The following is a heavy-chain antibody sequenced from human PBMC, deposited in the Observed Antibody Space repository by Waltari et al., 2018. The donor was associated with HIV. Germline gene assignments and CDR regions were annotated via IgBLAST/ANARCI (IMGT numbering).Heavy chain of an antibody. CDR2: IYPGDSDT. V-gene: IGHV5-51*03. Sequence: EVQLVQSGAEVKKPGESLKISCKGSGYSFTSYWIGWGRQMPGKGLEWMGIIYPGDSDTRYSPSFQGQVTISADKSISTAYLQWSSLKASDTAMYYCARADCSSTSCYSRADGMDVWGQGTTVTVSS. CDR3: ARADCSSTSCYSRADGMDV. J-gene: IGHJ6*02. D-gene: IGHD2-2*02. CDR1: GYSFTSYW.